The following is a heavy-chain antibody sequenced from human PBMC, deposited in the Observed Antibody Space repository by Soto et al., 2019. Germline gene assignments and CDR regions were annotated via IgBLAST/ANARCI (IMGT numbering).Heavy chain of an antibody. D-gene: IGHD2-8*01. CDR1: GFTFSSYW. CDR3: ARCPDIVLMMCGTPYYYGMEI. CDR2: INSDGSST. Sequence: PGGSLRLSCAASGFTFSSYWMHWVRHAPGKGLVWVSRINSDGSSTSYADSVKGRFTISRDNAKNTLYLHMNSLRAEDTAVHYFARCPDIVLMMCGTPYYYGMEIWGQGTT. V-gene: IGHV3-74*01. J-gene: IGHJ6*01.